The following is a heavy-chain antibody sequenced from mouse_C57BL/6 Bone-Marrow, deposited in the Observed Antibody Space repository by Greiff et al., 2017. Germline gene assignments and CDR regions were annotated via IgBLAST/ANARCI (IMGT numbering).Heavy chain of an antibody. Sequence: EVMLVESGGGLVQPGGSLSLSCAASGFTFTDYYMSWVRQPPGKALEWLGFIRNKANGYTTEYSASVKGRFNISRDNSQSILYLQMNALRAEDSATYYCARFDYYGSSYGYWYCDVWGTGTTVTVSS. CDR2: IRNKANGYTT. D-gene: IGHD1-1*01. V-gene: IGHV7-3*01. CDR1: GFTFTDYY. J-gene: IGHJ1*03. CDR3: ARFDYYGSSYGYWYCDV.